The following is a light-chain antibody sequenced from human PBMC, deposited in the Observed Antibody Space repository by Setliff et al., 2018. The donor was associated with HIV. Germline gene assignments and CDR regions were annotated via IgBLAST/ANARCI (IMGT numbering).Light chain of an antibody. CDR1: SSNIGRNT. Sequence: SVLTQPPSASGTPGQRVTISCSGSSSNIGRNTINWYQQFPGTAPKLLIYNHNQRPSGVPDRFPGSKSGTSASLAISGLQSEDEGDYYCAAWDDSLYAVVFGGGTK. V-gene: IGLV1-44*01. CDR3: AAWDDSLYAVV. CDR2: NHN. J-gene: IGLJ2*01.